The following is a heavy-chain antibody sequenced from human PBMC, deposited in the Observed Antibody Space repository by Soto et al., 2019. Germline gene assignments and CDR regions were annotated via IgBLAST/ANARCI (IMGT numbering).Heavy chain of an antibody. CDR2: ISAYNGNT. CDR1: GYTFTSYG. CDR3: ARDKGTIPQHWAGMDV. V-gene: IGHV1-18*01. J-gene: IGHJ6*02. Sequence: ASVKVSCKASGYTFTSYGISWVRQAPGQGLEWMGWISAYNGNTNYAQKLQGRVTMTTDTSTSTAYMELRSLRSDETAVYYCARDKGTIPQHWAGMDVWGQGTTVTVSS. D-gene: IGHD7-27*01.